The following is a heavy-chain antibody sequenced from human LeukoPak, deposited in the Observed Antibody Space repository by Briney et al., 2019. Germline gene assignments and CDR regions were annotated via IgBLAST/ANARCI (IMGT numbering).Heavy chain of an antibody. D-gene: IGHD3-10*01. CDR2: VKQDGSEK. CDR3: ARGYYYGSGTLGPFDP. Sequence: GGSLRLSCAASGFTFSCYWMSWVRQAPGKGLEWVANVKQDGSEKYYVDSVKGRFTISRDNAKNSLYLQMNSLRAEDTAVYYCARGYYYGSGTLGPFDPWGQGTLVTVSS. J-gene: IGHJ5*02. CDR1: GFTFSCYW. V-gene: IGHV3-7*02.